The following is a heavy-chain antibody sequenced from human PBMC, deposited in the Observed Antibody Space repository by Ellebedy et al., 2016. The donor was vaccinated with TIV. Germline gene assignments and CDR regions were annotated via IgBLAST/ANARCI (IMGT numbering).Heavy chain of an antibody. CDR3: ARGGYSYGLLLDY. D-gene: IGHD5-18*01. CDR1: GGSISSYY. V-gene: IGHV4-59*01. J-gene: IGHJ4*02. Sequence: MPGGSLRLSCTVSGGSISSYYWSWIRQPPGKGLEWIGYIYYSGSTNYNPSLKSRVTISVDTSKNQFSLKLSSVTAADTAVYYCARGGYSYGLLLDYWGQGTLVTVSS. CDR2: IYYSGST.